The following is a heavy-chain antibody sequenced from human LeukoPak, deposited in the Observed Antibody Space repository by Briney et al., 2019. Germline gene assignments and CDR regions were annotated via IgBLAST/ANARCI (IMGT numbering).Heavy chain of an antibody. V-gene: IGHV4-39*01. J-gene: IGHJ3*02. CDR3: AKLQGAYYDILAGYRPTGAFGI. Sequence: PSETLSLTCTVPGGSISNYYWAWIRQPPGKGLEWIGSIYYSENTYHNPSLKSRVTISVDTSKNQFSVKLNSVTAADTAVYYCAKLQGAYYDILAGYRPTGAFGIWGQGTMVTVSS. CDR1: GGSISNYY. D-gene: IGHD3-9*01. CDR2: IYYSENT.